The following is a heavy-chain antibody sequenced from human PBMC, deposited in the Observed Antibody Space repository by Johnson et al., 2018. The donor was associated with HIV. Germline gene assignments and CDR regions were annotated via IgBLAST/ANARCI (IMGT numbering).Heavy chain of an antibody. D-gene: IGHD5-12*01. CDR1: GFTFRSYA. V-gene: IGHV3-30-3*01. Sequence: QVQLVESGGGVVQPGRSLRLSCAASGFTFRSYAMQWVRQAPGKGLEWVALISYDGSHKFYADSVKGRFTISRDNSKNTLYLQMNSLRLEDTAVYYCARHPPARGFPAFDIWGQGTLVTVSS. CDR2: ISYDGSHK. J-gene: IGHJ3*02. CDR3: ARHPPARGFPAFDI.